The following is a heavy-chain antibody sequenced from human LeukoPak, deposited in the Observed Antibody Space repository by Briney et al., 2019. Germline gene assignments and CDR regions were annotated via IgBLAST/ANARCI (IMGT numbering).Heavy chain of an antibody. V-gene: IGHV4-34*01. J-gene: IGHJ4*02. D-gene: IGHD3-22*01. Sequence: PSEALSLTCAVYGGSFSGYYWSWIRQPPGKGLEWIGEINHSGGTNYNPSLKSRVTISVDTSKNQFSLKLNSVTAADTAVYYCASTDSSGYSFDYWGQGTLVTVSS. CDR2: INHSGGT. CDR1: GGSFSGYY. CDR3: ASTDSSGYSFDY.